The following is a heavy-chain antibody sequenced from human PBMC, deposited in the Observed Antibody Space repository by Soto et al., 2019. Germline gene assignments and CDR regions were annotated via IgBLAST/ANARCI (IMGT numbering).Heavy chain of an antibody. CDR1: GGSISSGDYY. D-gene: IGHD3-10*01. J-gene: IGHJ6*02. CDR3: ARVGSDYVPTPAWYYGMDV. V-gene: IGHV4-30-4*01. Sequence: SETLSLTCTVSGGSISSGDYYWSWIRQPPGKGLEWIGYIYYSGSTYYNPSLKSRVTISVDTSKNQFSLKLSSVTAADTAVYYCARVGSDYVPTPAWYYGMDVWGQGTTVTVSS. CDR2: IYYSGST.